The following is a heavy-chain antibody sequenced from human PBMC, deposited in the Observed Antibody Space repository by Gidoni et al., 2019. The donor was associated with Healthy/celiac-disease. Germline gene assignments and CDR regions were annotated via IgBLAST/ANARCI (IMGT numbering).Heavy chain of an antibody. Sequence: QVQLQQWGAGLLKPSETLSLTCAVYGGSFSGYYWSWIRQPPGKGLEWIGEINHSGSTNYNPSLKSRVTISVDTSKNQFSLKLSSVTAAETAVYYCARGLPRGGPGDYWGQGTLVTVSS. J-gene: IGHJ4*02. D-gene: IGHD3-10*01. CDR3: ARGLPRGGPGDY. CDR1: GGSFSGYY. V-gene: IGHV4-34*01. CDR2: INHSGST.